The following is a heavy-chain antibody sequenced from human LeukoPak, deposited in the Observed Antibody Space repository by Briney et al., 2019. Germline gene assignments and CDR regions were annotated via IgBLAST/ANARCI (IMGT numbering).Heavy chain of an antibody. CDR1: GGTFSSYA. V-gene: IGHV1-69*01. CDR3: ARAPTRFTIFGVAGGGTFDY. D-gene: IGHD3-3*01. Sequence: EASVKVSCKASGGTFSSYAISWVRQAPGQGLEWMGGIIPIFGTANYAQKFQGRVTITADESTSTAYMELSSLRSEDTAVYYCARAPTRFTIFGVAGGGTFDYWGQGTLVTVSS. CDR2: IIPIFGTA. J-gene: IGHJ4*02.